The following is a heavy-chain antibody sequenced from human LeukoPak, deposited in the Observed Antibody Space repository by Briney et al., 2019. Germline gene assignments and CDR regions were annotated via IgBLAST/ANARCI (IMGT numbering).Heavy chain of an antibody. CDR1: GFTFSNAW. D-gene: IGHD5-18*01. V-gene: IGHV3-15*01. Sequence: PGGSLRLSCAASGFTFSNAWMSWVRQAPGKGLEWVGRIKSKTDGGTTDYAAPVEGRFTISRDDSKNTLYLQMNSLKTEDTAVYYCTTGVRQLWFNDAFDIWGQGTMVTVSS. J-gene: IGHJ3*02. CDR3: TTGVRQLWFNDAFDI. CDR2: IKSKTDGGTT.